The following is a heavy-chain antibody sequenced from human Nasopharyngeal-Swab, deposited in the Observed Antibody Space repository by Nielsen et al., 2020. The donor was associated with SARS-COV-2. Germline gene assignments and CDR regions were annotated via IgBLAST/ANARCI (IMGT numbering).Heavy chain of an antibody. J-gene: IGHJ4*02. D-gene: IGHD3-10*01. CDR2: ISGSGGST. Sequence: GESLKISCAASGFTFKTYAMTWVRQAPGKGLEWVSVISGSGGSTYYTDSVKGRFTISRDNSKSTLYLQMNSLRVEDTAVYYCAKTNSGSYCNWGQGTLVTVSS. CDR1: GFTFKTYA. V-gene: IGHV3-23*01. CDR3: AKTNSGSYCN.